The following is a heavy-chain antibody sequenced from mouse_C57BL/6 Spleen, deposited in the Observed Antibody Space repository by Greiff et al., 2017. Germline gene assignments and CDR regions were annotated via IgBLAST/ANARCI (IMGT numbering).Heavy chain of an antibody. CDR1: GFSLTSYG. CDR3: ARAHYDLYAMDY. V-gene: IGHV2-2*01. J-gene: IGHJ4*01. D-gene: IGHD2-4*01. Sequence: VMLVESGPGLVQPSQSLSITCTVSGFSLTSYGVHWVRQSPGKGLEWLGVIWSGGSTDYNAAFISRLSISKDNSKSQVFFKMNSLQADDTAIYYCARAHYDLYAMDYWGQGTSVTVSS. CDR2: IWSGGST.